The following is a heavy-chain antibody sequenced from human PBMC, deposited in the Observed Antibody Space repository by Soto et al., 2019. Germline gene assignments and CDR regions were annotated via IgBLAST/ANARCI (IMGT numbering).Heavy chain of an antibody. J-gene: IGHJ4*02. V-gene: IGHV3-23*01. D-gene: IGHD2-15*01. CDR1: GFTFSSYA. CDR2: ISGSGGST. CDR3: AKVREGLYCSGGSCFESSFDY. Sequence: GGSLRLSCAASGFTFSSYAMSWVRQAPGKWLEWVSAISGSGGSTYYADSVKGRFTISRDNSKNTLYLQMNSLRAEDTAVYYCAKVREGLYCSGGSCFESSFDYWGQGTLVTVSS.